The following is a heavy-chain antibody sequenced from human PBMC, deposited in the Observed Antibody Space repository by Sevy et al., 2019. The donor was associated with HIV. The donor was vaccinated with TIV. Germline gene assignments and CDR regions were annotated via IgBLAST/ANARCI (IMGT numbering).Heavy chain of an antibody. J-gene: IGHJ5*02. CDR1: GFTFSSYT. D-gene: IGHD2-2*01. CDR2: ISSSSYI. CDR3: ARGRCSSTSCPAPNWFDP. Sequence: GGSLRLSCAGSGFTFSSYTMNWVRQAPGKGLEWVSSISSSSYIYYADSVKGRFTISRDNAKNSLYLQMNSLRAEDTAVYYCARGRCSSTSCPAPNWFDPWGQGTLVTVSS. V-gene: IGHV3-21*01.